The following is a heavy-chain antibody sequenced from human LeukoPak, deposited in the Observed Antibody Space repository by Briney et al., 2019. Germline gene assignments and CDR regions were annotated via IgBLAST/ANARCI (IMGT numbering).Heavy chain of an antibody. Sequence: ASVKVSCKASGYTFTSYYMHWVRQAPGQGLEWMGIINPSGGSTSYAQKFQGRVTMTRDTSTSTVYMELSSLRSEDTAVYYCVRGGWEVGATTGFDYWGQGTLVTVSS. CDR3: VRGGWEVGATTGFDY. CDR1: GYTFTSYY. CDR2: INPSGGST. J-gene: IGHJ4*02. D-gene: IGHD1-26*01. V-gene: IGHV1-46*01.